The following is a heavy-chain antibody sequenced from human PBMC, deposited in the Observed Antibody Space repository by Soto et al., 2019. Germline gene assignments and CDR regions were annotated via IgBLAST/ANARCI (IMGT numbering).Heavy chain of an antibody. Sequence: QVQLVESGGGVVQPGRSLRLSCAASGFTFSSYGMHWVRQAQGKGLEGVAVISYDGSNKYYAESVKGRFTSSRDNSKNTLYQQMNSLRAEDKAVYYCAKEGGYYGSESYSVGENYYGMDVWGQGTTVTVSS. V-gene: IGHV3-30*18. J-gene: IGHJ6*02. CDR1: GFTFSSYG. CDR3: AKEGGYYGSESYSVGENYYGMDV. D-gene: IGHD3-10*01. CDR2: ISYDGSNK.